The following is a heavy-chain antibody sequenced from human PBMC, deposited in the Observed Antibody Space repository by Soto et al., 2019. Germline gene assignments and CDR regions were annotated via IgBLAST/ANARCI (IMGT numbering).Heavy chain of an antibody. CDR3: ARDPNPIFDT. J-gene: IGHJ5*02. CDR2: IYYSGIT. Sequence: QVQLQESGPGLVKPSQTLSLTCAVSGGSISSGGYYWSWIRQHPGKGLEWIGYIYYSGITYYNPSLKSRVTISIDTSKNQFSLNLSSVTDADTAVYYCARDPNPIFDTWGQGILVTVSS. V-gene: IGHV4-31*11. D-gene: IGHD3-3*01. CDR1: GGSISSGGYY.